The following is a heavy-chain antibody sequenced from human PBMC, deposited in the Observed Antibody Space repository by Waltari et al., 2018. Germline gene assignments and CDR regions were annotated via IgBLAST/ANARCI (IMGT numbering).Heavy chain of an antibody. D-gene: IGHD4-17*01. CDR1: GYTFTGYY. CDR3: ARDLGSDYGNRDY. J-gene: IGHJ4*02. V-gene: IGHV1-2*06. Sequence: QVHLVQSGAEVKKPGASVKVSCKASGYTFTGYYIQWGRRAPGQGLKWMGRINPNSGDTNYAQKFQGRVTLTRDTSINTAYMELSSLKSDDTAVYYCARDLGSDYGNRDYWGQGTLVTVPS. CDR2: INPNSGDT.